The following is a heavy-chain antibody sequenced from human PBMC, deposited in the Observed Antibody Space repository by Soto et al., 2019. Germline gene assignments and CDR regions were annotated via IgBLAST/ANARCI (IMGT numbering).Heavy chain of an antibody. D-gene: IGHD6-13*01. Sequence: SETLSLTCAVYGGSFSGYYWSWIRQPPGKGLEWIGEINHSGSTNYNPSLKSRVTISVDTSKDQFSLKLSSVTAADTAVYYCARGSSSSWYRGWFDPWGQGTLVTVSS. V-gene: IGHV4-34*01. J-gene: IGHJ5*02. CDR2: INHSGST. CDR1: GGSFSGYY. CDR3: ARGSSSSWYRGWFDP.